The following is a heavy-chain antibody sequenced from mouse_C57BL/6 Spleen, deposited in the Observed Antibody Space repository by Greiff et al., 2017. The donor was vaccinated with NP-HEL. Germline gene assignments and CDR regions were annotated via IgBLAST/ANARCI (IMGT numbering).Heavy chain of an antibody. CDR3: ASHSDSIDY. V-gene: IGHV1-54*01. Sequence: VKLMESGAELVRPGTSVKVSCKASGFAITNYLIEWVKQRPGQGLAWIGVINPGSGGTNYNEKIKGKATLTADKSYSTAYMQLSSLTSEDTAVYFCASHSDSIDYWGQGTLVTVSA. CDR1: GFAITNYL. CDR2: INPGSGGT. J-gene: IGHJ3*01. D-gene: IGHD2-12*01.